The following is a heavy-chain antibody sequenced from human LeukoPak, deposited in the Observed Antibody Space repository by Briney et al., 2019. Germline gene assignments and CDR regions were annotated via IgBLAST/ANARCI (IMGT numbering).Heavy chain of an antibody. CDR1: GGSISSHY. CDR3: ARGTGFYDSSGHYYWGYFDS. CDR2: IYYSGTT. Sequence: SETLSLTCTVSGGSISSHYWSWFRQTPGERPEWIAFIYYSGTTNYNPSLKGRVTISIDASKNQFSLKLSSVTAADTAIYYCARGTGFYDSSGHYYWGYFDSWGQGTLVPVSS. V-gene: IGHV4-59*11. J-gene: IGHJ4*02. D-gene: IGHD3-22*01.